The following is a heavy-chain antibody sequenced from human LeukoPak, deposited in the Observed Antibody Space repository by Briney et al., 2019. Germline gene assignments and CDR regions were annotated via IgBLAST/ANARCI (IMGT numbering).Heavy chain of an antibody. Sequence: ERSLRLSCAAAGFTFRHYAVHWVRQAPGRGLEWVAVLSFDGAHKYYAESVKGRFTISRDNSNNTLFLQMDSLRIEDTALYYCVRARAGGLDYWGQGTLVTVSS. J-gene: IGHJ4*02. D-gene: IGHD3-10*01. CDR1: GFTFRHYA. CDR2: LSFDGAHK. V-gene: IGHV3-30*04. CDR3: VRARAGGLDY.